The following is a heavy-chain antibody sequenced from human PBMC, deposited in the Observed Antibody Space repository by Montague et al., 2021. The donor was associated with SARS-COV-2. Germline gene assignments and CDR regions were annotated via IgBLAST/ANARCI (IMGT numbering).Heavy chain of an antibody. D-gene: IGHD3-16*01. J-gene: IGHJ6*02. Sequence: CAISGDSVSSNSATWNWVRQSPSSGLEWLGRTYYRSMWYNDYAVSVRGRVTINPDTSKNQFSLQLNSVTPEDTAIYYCTSGRGGNYNVMDVWGQGTTVTVSS. V-gene: IGHV6-1*01. CDR1: GDSVSSNSAT. CDR3: TSGRGGNYNVMDV. CDR2: TYYRSMWYN.